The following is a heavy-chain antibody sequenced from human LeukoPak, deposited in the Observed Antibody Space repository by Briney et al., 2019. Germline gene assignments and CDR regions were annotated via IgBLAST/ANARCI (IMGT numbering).Heavy chain of an antibody. J-gene: IGHJ4*02. CDR2: IYTSGST. Sequence: PSQTLPLTCTVSGGSISSGSYYSSWIRQPAGKGLEWIGRIYTSGSTNYNPSLKRRVTISVDTSKNKFSLRRSSVTAADTAVYYCARFGRGYSYGPFDYWGRGTLVTVSS. D-gene: IGHD5-18*01. CDR3: ARFGRGYSYGPFDY. V-gene: IGHV4-61*02. CDR1: GGSISSGSYY.